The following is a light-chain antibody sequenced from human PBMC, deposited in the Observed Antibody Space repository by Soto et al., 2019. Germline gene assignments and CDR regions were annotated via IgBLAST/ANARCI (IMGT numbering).Light chain of an antibody. CDR1: QSIRSH. CDR2: DIS. J-gene: IGKJ4*01. V-gene: IGKV1-33*01. Sequence: DIQMTQSPSSLSASVGDRVTITCRTSQSIRSHLNWYQQKTGKAPKLLIYDISNLEVGVPSRFSGSGSGTDFTFTITSLQPEDVATYFCQQYGNVPLTFGGGTKVDI. CDR3: QQYGNVPLT.